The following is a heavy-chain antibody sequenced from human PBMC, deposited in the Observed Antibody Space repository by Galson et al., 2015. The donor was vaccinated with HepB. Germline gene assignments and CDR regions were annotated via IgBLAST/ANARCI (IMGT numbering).Heavy chain of an antibody. Sequence: QSGAEVKKPGESLKISCKGSGYSFLSHWIGWVRQMPGKGLEWMGIIYPGDSDTRYSPSFQGQVTFSVDQSINTAYLQWTSLKASDTAMYYCARVTGFYGSKSLYKMDVWGQGTTVTVSS. CDR1: GYSFLSHW. CDR3: ARVTGFYGSKSLYKMDV. J-gene: IGHJ6*02. CDR2: IYPGDSDT. D-gene: IGHD3-10*01. V-gene: IGHV5-51*03.